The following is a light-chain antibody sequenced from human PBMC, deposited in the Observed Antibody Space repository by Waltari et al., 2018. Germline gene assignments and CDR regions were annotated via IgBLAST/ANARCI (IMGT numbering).Light chain of an antibody. CDR3: CSYTSSTTGV. CDR1: SSDIGGYKY. CDR2: EVS. J-gene: IGLJ3*02. V-gene: IGLV2-14*01. Sequence: QSALTQPASVSGSPGQSIPISCTGTSSDIGGYKYVSWYQQHPGKAPKLMIYEVSNRPSGVSNRFSGSKSGNTASLTISGLQAEDEADYYCCSYTSSTTGVFGGGTKLTVL.